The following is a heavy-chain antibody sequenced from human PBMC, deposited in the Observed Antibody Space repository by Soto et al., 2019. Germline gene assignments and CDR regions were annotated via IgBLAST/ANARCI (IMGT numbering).Heavy chain of an antibody. CDR2: IVGDSGAT. Sequence: QVQLMQSGSEVAKPGASVKVSCKTSGNTVGTFGLSWVRLAPGQGLEWMGWIVGDSGATVYSQKFQGRVTMYSDRSTNTASMELRSLTSDDSARYYSARVAGCGSRGRSFDSWGQGPLVSVSS. D-gene: IGHD5-12*01. V-gene: IGHV1-18*01. CDR1: GNTVGTFG. J-gene: IGHJ4*02. CDR3: ARVAGCGSRGRSFDS.